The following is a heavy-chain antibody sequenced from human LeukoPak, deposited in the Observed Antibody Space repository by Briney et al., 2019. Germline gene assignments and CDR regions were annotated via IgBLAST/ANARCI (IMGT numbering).Heavy chain of an antibody. CDR2: INPNSGGT. V-gene: IGHV1-2*02. D-gene: IGHD3-16*02. J-gene: IGHJ6*03. CDR3: ARFPSGAEYRHYFHMDV. CDR1: GYTFTGYY. Sequence: ASVKVSCKASGYTFTGYYMHWVRQAPGQGLEWMGWINPNSGGTNYAQKLQGRVTMTRDMSTSTVYMELRSLRSEDTAMYYCARFPSGAEYRHYFHMDVWGKGTTVTVSS.